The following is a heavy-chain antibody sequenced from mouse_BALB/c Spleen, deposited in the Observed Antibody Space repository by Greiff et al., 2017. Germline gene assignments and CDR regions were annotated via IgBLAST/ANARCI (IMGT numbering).Heavy chain of an antibody. CDR3: ARLKGAMDY. D-gene: IGHD1-3*01. J-gene: IGHJ4*01. Sequence: DVMLVESGGGLVQPGGSLKLSCAASGFTFSSYGMSWVRQTPDKRLELVATINSNGGSTYYPDSVKGRFTISRDNAKNTVYLQMSSLKSEDTAMYYCARLKGAMDYWGQGTSVTVSS. CDR2: INSNGGST. CDR1: GFTFSSYG. V-gene: IGHV5-6-3*01.